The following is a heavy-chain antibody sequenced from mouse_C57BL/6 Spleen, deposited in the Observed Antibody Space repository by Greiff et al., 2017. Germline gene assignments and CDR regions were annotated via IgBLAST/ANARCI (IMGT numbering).Heavy chain of an antibody. D-gene: IGHD3-2*02. CDR2: IYPGGGYT. CDR3: ARGEAQAPDFDY. J-gene: IGHJ2*01. CDR1: GYTFTNYW. Sequence: VQLQQSGAELVRPGTSVKMSCKASGYTFTNYWIGWAKQRPGHGLEWIGDIYPGGGYTNYNEKFKGKATLTADKSSSTAYMQFSSLTSEDAAIYYGARGEAQAPDFDYWGQGTTLTVSA. V-gene: IGHV1-63*01.